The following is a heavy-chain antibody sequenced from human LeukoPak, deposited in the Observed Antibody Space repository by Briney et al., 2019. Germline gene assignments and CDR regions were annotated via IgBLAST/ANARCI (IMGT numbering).Heavy chain of an antibody. CDR2: ISWDGGST. J-gene: IGHJ4*02. CDR1: GFTFDDYT. CDR3: AKARDSSGYSGTVN. Sequence: GGSLRLSCAASGFTFDDYTMHWVRQAPGKGLEWVSLISWDGGSTYYADFVKGRFTISRDNSKNSLYLQMNSLRTEDTALYYCAKARDSSGYSGTVNWGQGTLVTVSS. V-gene: IGHV3-43*01. D-gene: IGHD3-22*01.